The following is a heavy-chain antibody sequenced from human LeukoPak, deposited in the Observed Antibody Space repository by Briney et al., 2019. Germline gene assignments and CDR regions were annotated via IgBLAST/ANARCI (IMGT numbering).Heavy chain of an antibody. CDR2: ISSSGSTI. CDR1: GFYFANYA. Sequence: GGSLRLSCAASGFYFANYAMSWIRQAPGKGLEWVSYISSSGSTIYYADSVKGRFTISRDNAKNSLYLQMNSLRAEDTGVYYCARIYDKNWFDPWGQGTLVTVSS. CDR3: ARIYDKNWFDP. V-gene: IGHV3-11*04. J-gene: IGHJ5*02. D-gene: IGHD1-1*01.